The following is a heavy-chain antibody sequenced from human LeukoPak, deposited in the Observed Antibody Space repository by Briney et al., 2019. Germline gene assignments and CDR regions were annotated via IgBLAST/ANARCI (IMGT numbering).Heavy chain of an antibody. CDR2: IKSKTDGSTT. V-gene: IGHV3-15*01. CDR3: TTDGDSSSWYYFDY. CDR1: EFTFINAW. Sequence: GGSLRLSCAASEFTFINAWMSWVRQAAGKGMEWVGRIKSKTDGSTTDYAAPVKGRLTITRDDSKNRMYLQMNSLKTEDTAVYYCTTDGDSSSWYYFDYWGQGTLVTVSS. J-gene: IGHJ4*02. D-gene: IGHD6-13*01.